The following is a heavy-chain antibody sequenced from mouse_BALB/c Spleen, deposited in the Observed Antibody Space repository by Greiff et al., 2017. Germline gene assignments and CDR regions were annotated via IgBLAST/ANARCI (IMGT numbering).Heavy chain of an antibody. V-gene: IGHV14-3*02. J-gene: IGHJ1*01. CDR1: GFNIKDTY. CDR3: ARSGGNYLYWYFDV. Sequence: EVQLQQTGAELVKPGASVKLSCTASGFNIKDTYMHWVKQRPEQGLEWIGRIDPANGNTKYDPKFQGKATITADTSSNTAYLQLSSLTSEDTAVYYWARSGGNYLYWYFDVWGAGTTVTVSS. D-gene: IGHD1-1*02. CDR2: IDPANGNT.